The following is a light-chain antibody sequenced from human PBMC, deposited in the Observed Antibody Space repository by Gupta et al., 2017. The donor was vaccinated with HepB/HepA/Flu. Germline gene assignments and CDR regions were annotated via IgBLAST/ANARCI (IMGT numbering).Light chain of an antibody. CDR1: SSDVGGYDY. V-gene: IGLV2-14*03. Sequence: QSALTQPASVSGSPGPSITMSSTGTSSDVGGYDYVSWYQQDPGKAPKLMIYDVSKRPAGVSSRFSGSKSGNTATLTISGLQAEDEADYYCSSYTSSSRVIFGGGTKLTVL. CDR3: SSYTSSSRVI. J-gene: IGLJ2*01. CDR2: DVS.